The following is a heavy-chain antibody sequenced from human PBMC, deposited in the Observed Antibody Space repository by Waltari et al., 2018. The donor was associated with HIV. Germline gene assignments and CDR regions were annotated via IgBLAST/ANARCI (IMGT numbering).Heavy chain of an antibody. V-gene: IGHV1-24*01. CDR3: ATGGGTTSIQLYDLDV. D-gene: IGHD1-26*01. Sequence: QVQLIQSGAEVKKPGASVKVSCKVFGYTLTELSMHWVRQAPGKGLEWMGGFDPEDDETIYAQKFQGRVTMTEDTSTGSAYMELSSLTSEDTAVYYCATGGGTTSIQLYDLDVWGQGTTVTVSS. CDR2: FDPEDDET. CDR1: GYTLTELS. J-gene: IGHJ6*02.